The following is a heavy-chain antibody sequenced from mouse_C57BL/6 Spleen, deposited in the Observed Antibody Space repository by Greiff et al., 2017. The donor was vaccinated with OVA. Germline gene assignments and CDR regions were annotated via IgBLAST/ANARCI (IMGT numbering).Heavy chain of an antibody. CDR3: TRLDGSSYYFDD. J-gene: IGHJ2*01. CDR1: GYTFTDYE. Sequence: VQLQQSGAELVRPGASVTLSCKASGYTFTDYEMHWVKQTPVHGLEWIGAIDPETGGTAYNQKFKGKAILTADKSSSTAYMELRSLTSEDSAVYYCTRLDGSSYYFDDWGQGTTLTVSS. D-gene: IGHD1-1*01. V-gene: IGHV1-15*01. CDR2: IDPETGGT.